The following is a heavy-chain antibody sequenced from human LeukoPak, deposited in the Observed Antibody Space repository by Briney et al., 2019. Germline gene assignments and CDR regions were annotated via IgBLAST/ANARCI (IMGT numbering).Heavy chain of an antibody. D-gene: IGHD2-2*01. J-gene: IGHJ4*02. V-gene: IGHV1-18*01. CDR2: ISAYNGNT. Sequence: ASVKVSCKASGYTFTSYGISWVRQAPGQGLEWMGWISAYNGNTNYAQKLQGRVTMTTDTSTSTAYMELRSLRSDDTAVYYCARGYCSSTSCSTFDYWGQGNLVTVSS. CDR1: GYTFTSYG. CDR3: ARGYCSSTSCSTFDY.